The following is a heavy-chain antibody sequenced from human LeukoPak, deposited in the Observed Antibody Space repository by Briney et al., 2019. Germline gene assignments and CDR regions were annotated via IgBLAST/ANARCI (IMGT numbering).Heavy chain of an antibody. V-gene: IGHV3-33*01. CDR3: ARVLLEREAT. Sequence: PGRSLRLSCAASGFTFSSYDMHWVRQAPGKGLEWVAVIWFDGSNKYYADSVKGRFTISRDNAKNTLYLQMNGLRAEDTAVYYCARVLLEREATWGQGTLVTVSS. J-gene: IGHJ4*02. D-gene: IGHD1-1*01. CDR2: IWFDGSNK. CDR1: GFTFSSYD.